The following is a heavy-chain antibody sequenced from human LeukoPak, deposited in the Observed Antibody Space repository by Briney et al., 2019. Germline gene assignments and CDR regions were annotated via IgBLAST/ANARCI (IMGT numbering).Heavy chain of an antibody. CDR3: AKEAYRVGRPLFDY. V-gene: IGHV3-23*01. D-gene: IGHD1-26*01. Sequence: GSLRLSCAASGFTFSSYAMSWVRQTPEKGLEWVSGIGAGDTGTYYADSVKGRFTMSRDISKNTLYLEVNSLRVEDTAVYYCAKEAYRVGRPLFDYWGQGTLVTVSS. CDR2: IGAGDTGT. J-gene: IGHJ4*02. CDR1: GFTFSSYA.